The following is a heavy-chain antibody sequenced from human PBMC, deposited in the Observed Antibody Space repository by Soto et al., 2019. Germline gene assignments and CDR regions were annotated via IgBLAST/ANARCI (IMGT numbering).Heavy chain of an antibody. CDR1: GGFINNSAYY. CDR2: GYYGGRT. J-gene: IGHJ6*02. D-gene: IGHD6-13*01. V-gene: IGHV4-39*01. CDR3: ARHGAYSTSVYYYYGMDV. Sequence: QVHLQESGPGLVKPSETLSLTCTVSGGFINNSAYYWGWIRQPPGKGLDWIASGYYGGRTYYNPSPKRRVTFSLDTSKSRFSLELSSVTAADTAVYYCARHGAYSTSVYYYYGMDVWGQGTTVTVSS.